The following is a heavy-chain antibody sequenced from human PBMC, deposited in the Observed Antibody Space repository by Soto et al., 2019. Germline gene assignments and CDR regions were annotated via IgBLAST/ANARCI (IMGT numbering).Heavy chain of an antibody. Sequence: GGSRRLSCAASGFTFSSYAMSWVRQAPGKGLEWVSAISGSGGSTYYADSVKGRFTISRDNSKNTLYLQMNSLRAEDTAVYYCAKEMVYYYYYYMDVWGKGTTVTVAS. D-gene: IGHD2-8*01. CDR2: ISGSGGST. V-gene: IGHV3-23*01. J-gene: IGHJ6*03. CDR3: AKEMVYYYYYYMDV. CDR1: GFTFSSYA.